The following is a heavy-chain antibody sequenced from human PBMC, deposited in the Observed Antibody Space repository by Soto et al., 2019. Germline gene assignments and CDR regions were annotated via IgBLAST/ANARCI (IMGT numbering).Heavy chain of an antibody. V-gene: IGHV1-46*01. CDR2: INPSGGST. CDR3: ARGGGGSCYSCWFDP. CDR1: GCTFTSYY. J-gene: IGHJ5*02. D-gene: IGHD2-15*01. Sequence: ASVKVSCKASGCTFTSYYMHWVRQAPGQGLEWMGIINPSGGSTSYAQKFQGRVTMTRDTSTSTVYMELSSLRSEGTAVYYCARGGGGSCYSCWFDPWGQGTLVTVSS.